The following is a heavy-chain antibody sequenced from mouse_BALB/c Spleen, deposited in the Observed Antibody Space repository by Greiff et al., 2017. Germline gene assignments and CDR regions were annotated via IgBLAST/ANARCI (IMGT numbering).Heavy chain of an antibody. Sequence: EVKLVESGGGLVKPGGSLKLSCAASGFTFSSYAMSWVRQSPEKRLEWVAEISSGGSYTYYPDTVTGRFTISRDNAKNTLYLEMSSLRSEDTAMYYCARVGLGRGDYWGQGTTLTVSS. D-gene: IGHD4-1*01. J-gene: IGHJ2*01. CDR1: GFTFSSYA. V-gene: IGHV5-9-4*01. CDR2: ISSGGSYT. CDR3: ARVGLGRGDY.